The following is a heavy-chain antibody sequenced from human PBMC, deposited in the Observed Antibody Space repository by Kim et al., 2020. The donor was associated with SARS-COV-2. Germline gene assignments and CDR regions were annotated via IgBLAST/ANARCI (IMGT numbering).Heavy chain of an antibody. Sequence: YHPSLTSRVTISVDTSKNQFSLKLSSVTAADTAVYYCARSRYSGYGGFDYWGQGTLVTVSS. CDR3: ARSRYSGYGGFDY. V-gene: IGHV4-34*01. J-gene: IGHJ4*02. D-gene: IGHD5-12*01.